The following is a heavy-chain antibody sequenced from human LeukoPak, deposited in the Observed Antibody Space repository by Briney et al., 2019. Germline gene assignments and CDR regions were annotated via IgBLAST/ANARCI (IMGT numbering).Heavy chain of an antibody. CDR3: ARAYYSNIYYYYYYLDV. D-gene: IGHD4-11*01. J-gene: IGHJ6*03. Sequence: TSETLSLTCTVSGGSNTTYYWSWIRQRPGKGLEWIGSIFHSGNTNYNPSLKSRITISIDTSKNQFTLKLSSVTAADTAVYYCARAYYSNIYYYYYYLDVWGKGTTVTVSS. V-gene: IGHV4-59*01. CDR1: GGSNTTYY. CDR2: IFHSGNT.